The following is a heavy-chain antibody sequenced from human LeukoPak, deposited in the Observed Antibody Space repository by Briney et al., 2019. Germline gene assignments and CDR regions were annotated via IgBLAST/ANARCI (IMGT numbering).Heavy chain of an antibody. CDR2: IYSGGST. V-gene: IGHV3-53*01. J-gene: IGHJ4*02. Sequence: GGSLRLSCAASGFTVSSNCMSWVRQAPGKGLEWVSVIYSGGSTYYADSVKGRFTISRDNSKNTLYLQMNSLRAEDTAVYYCARGLRFLEWLSYFDYWGQGTLVTVSS. D-gene: IGHD3-3*01. CDR3: ARGLRFLEWLSYFDY. CDR1: GFTVSSNC.